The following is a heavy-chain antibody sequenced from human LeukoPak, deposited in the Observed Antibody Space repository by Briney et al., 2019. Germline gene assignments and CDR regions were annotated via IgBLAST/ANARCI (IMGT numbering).Heavy chain of an antibody. CDR3: ARDTPAAGTFDY. V-gene: IGHV4-59*01. J-gene: IGHJ4*02. D-gene: IGHD6-13*01. CDR1: GGSITSYY. Sequence: SETLSLTCTVSGGSITSYYWSWIRQPPGKGLEWIGYIYYSGSTNYNPSLKSRVTISVDTSKNQFSLKLSSVTAADTAMYYCARDTPAAGTFDYWGLGTLVTVSS. CDR2: IYYSGST.